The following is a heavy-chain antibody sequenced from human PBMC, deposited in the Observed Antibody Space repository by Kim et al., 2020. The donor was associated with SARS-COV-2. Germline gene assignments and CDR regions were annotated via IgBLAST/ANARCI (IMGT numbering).Heavy chain of an antibody. V-gene: IGHV3-21*01. J-gene: IGHJ5*02. Sequence: ADSVKGRFTISRDNAKNSLYLKMNSLRAEDSAVYYCARAGSSNGHDWFDPWGQGTLVTVSS. D-gene: IGHD1-26*01. CDR3: ARAGSSNGHDWFDP.